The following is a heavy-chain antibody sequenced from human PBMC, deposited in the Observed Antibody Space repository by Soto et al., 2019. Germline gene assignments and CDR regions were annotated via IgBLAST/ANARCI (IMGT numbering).Heavy chain of an antibody. V-gene: IGHV1-8*01. Sequence: QVQLVQSGAEVKKPGASVKVSCKASGYSFTSYDINWVRQTTGQGLEWMGWMNPNSGNTGYAQKFQGRVTMTMNSSISTAYMELSSLRSEDTAVYYCAREPQVRGFDPWGQGTLVTVSS. D-gene: IGHD6-13*01. CDR1: GYSFTSYD. J-gene: IGHJ5*02. CDR3: AREPQVRGFDP. CDR2: MNPNSGNT.